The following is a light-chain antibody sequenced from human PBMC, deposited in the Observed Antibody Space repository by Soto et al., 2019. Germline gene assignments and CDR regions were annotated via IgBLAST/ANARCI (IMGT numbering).Light chain of an antibody. CDR1: QSVLYSTNNKNY. CDR3: QQYYITPLA. CDR2: CAA. V-gene: IGKV4-1*01. J-gene: IGKJ4*01. Sequence: DIVMTQSPDSLAVSLGERATINCKSSQSVLYSTNNKNYIAWYQQKPGQPPKLLIYCAATRESGFPDRFSGSGSGTDFTLTISSLQAEDVAVYYCQQYYITPLAFGGGTKVEIK.